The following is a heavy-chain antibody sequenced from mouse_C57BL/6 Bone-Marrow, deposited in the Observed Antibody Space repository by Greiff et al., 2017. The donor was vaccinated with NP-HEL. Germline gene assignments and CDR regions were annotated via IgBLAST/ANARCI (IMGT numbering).Heavy chain of an antibody. Sequence: EVQLVESGGGLVKPGGSLKLSCAASGFTFSDYGMHWVRQAPEKGLEWVAYISSGSSTIYYADTVKGRFTISRDNAKNTLFLQMTSLRSEDTAMYYCARMGGLLLYWYFDVWGTGTTVTVSS. V-gene: IGHV5-17*01. J-gene: IGHJ1*03. CDR1: GFTFSDYG. D-gene: IGHD2-3*01. CDR2: ISSGSSTI. CDR3: ARMGGLLLYWYFDV.